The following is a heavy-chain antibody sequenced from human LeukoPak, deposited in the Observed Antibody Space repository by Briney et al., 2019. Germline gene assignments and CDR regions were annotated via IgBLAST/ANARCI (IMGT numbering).Heavy chain of an antibody. D-gene: IGHD6-19*01. Sequence: PSETLSLTCTVSGCSISSYYWSWIRQPPGKGLEWIGYIYYSGSTNYNPSLKSRVTISVDTSKNQFSLKLSSVTAADTAVYYCARDSAYSSGWYDLAFDIWGQGTMVTVSS. CDR2: IYYSGST. J-gene: IGHJ3*02. CDR3: ARDSAYSSGWYDLAFDI. CDR1: GCSISSYY. V-gene: IGHV4-59*01.